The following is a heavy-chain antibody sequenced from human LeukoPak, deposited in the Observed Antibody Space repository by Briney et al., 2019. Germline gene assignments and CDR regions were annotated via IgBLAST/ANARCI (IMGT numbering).Heavy chain of an antibody. V-gene: IGHV1-24*01. CDR3: AREEAMAGIEPRDAFDI. J-gene: IGHJ3*02. CDR2: FDPEDGET. D-gene: IGHD6-19*01. Sequence: ASVKVSCKVSGYTLTELSMHWVRQAPGKGLEWMGGFDPEDGETIYAQKFQGRVTMTEDTSTDTAYMELSRLSSDDTAVYYCAREEAMAGIEPRDAFDIWGQGTMVTVSS. CDR1: GYTLTELS.